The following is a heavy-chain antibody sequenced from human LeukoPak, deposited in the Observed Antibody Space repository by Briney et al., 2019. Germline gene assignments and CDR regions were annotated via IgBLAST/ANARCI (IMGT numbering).Heavy chain of an antibody. D-gene: IGHD6-13*01. J-gene: IGHJ4*02. Sequence: SETLSLTCTVSGGSISSYYWSRIRQPPGKGLEWIGYIYYSGSTNYNPSLKSRVTISVDTSKNQFSLQLNSVTPEDTAVYYCARGSSSNSWYFDYWGQGTLVTVSS. CDR1: GGSISSYY. V-gene: IGHV4-59*12. CDR3: ARGSSSNSWYFDY. CDR2: IYYSGST.